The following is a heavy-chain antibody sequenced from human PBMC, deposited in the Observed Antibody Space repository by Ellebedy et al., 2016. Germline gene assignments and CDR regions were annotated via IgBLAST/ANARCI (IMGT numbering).Heavy chain of an antibody. J-gene: IGHJ4*02. CDR1: GFTDFTFISAW. CDR2: IKSNSDGGTT. CDR3: TTGDPAARTGDTDY. D-gene: IGHD7-27*01. V-gene: IGHV3-15*07. Sequence: GGSLRLSCAASGFTDFTFISAWMNWVRQAPGKGLEWVGRIKSNSDGGTTDYAAPVKGRFTFSRDESKNTLYLQMNSLKTKDTAVYYCTTGDPAARTGDTDYWGQGTLVTVSS.